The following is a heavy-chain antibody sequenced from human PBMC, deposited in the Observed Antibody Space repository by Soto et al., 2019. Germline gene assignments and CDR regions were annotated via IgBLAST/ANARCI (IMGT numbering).Heavy chain of an antibody. J-gene: IGHJ5*02. V-gene: IGHV3-73*02. CDR3: ARPNWGGDCYHWFDP. D-gene: IGHD2-21*02. CDR2: IRSKANNYAT. Sequence: EVQLVESGGGLVQPGGSLKLSCAASGFTFSGSAIHWVRQASGKGLEWVGRIRSKANNYATVYAASVKGRFTFSGDDSKNTAYLQMNGLKTEDPAVYYRARPNWGGDCYHWFDPWGQGTLVTVSS. CDR1: GFTFSGSA.